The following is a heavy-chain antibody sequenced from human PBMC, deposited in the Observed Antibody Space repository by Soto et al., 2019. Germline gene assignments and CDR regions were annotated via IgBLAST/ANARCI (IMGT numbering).Heavy chain of an antibody. Sequence: GASVKVSCKASGGSLSNYGISWVRQAPGQGLEWMGGIIPVFGTANYAQKFQGRVTMTRNTSISTAYMELSSLRSEDTAVYYCARPDYGDYALGYWGQGTLVTVSS. CDR3: ARPDYGDYALGY. J-gene: IGHJ4*02. CDR2: IIPVFGTA. V-gene: IGHV1-69*05. CDR1: GGSLSNYG. D-gene: IGHD4-17*01.